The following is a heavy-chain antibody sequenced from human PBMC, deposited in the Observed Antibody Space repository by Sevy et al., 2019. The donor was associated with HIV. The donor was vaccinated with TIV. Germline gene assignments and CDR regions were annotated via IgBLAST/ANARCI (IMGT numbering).Heavy chain of an antibody. CDR1: GFTFSSYW. V-gene: IGHV3-7*01. Sequence: GESLKISCAASGFTFSSYWMSWVRQAPGKGLEWVANIKQDGSEKYYVDSVKGRFTISRDNAKNSLYLQMNSLRAEDTAVYYCARDPLLYYFDYWGQGTLVTVSS. CDR3: ARDPLLYYFDY. CDR2: IKQDGSEK. J-gene: IGHJ4*02.